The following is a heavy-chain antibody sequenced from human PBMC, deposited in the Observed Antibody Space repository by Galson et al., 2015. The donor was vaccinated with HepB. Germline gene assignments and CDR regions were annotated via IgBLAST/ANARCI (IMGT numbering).Heavy chain of an antibody. CDR2: IKSKTDGGTT. CDR3: ITAITMITPDDWYFDL. J-gene: IGHJ2*01. CDR1: GFTFSNAW. D-gene: IGHD3-22*01. V-gene: IGHV3-15*01. Sequence: SLRLSCAASGFTFSNAWMSWVRQAPGKGLEWVGRIKSKTDGGTTDYAAPVKGRFTISRDDSKNTLYLQMNSLKTEDTAVYYCITAITMITPDDWYFDLWGRGTLVTVSS.